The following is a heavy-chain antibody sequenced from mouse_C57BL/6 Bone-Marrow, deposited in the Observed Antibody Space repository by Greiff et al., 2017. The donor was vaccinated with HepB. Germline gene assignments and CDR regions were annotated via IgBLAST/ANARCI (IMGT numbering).Heavy chain of an antibody. D-gene: IGHD1-1*01. J-gene: IGHJ4*01. CDR3: ERKNCYYGDYYYAMDY. CDR1: GYAFSSSW. Sequence: QVQLKESGPELVKPGASVKISCKASGYAFSSSWMNWVKQRPGKGLEWIGRIYPGDGDTNYNGKFKGKATLTADKSSSTAYMQLSSLTSEDSAVYSCERKNCYYGDYYYAMDYWGQGTSVTVSS. V-gene: IGHV1-82*01. CDR2: IYPGDGDT.